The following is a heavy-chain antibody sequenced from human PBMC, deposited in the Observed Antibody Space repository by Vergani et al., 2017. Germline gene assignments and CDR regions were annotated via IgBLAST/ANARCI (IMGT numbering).Heavy chain of an antibody. CDR3: TKSTAMIRGPFGY. CDR1: GFTFSSYG. V-gene: IGHV3-33*06. Sequence: QVQLVESGGGVVQPGRSLRLSCAASGFTFSSYGMHWVRQAPGKGLEWVAVIWYDGSNKYYADSVKGRFTISRDNSKNTLYLQMNSLRAEDTAVYYCTKSTAMIRGPFGYWGQGTLVTVSS. J-gene: IGHJ4*02. D-gene: IGHD5-18*01. CDR2: IWYDGSNK.